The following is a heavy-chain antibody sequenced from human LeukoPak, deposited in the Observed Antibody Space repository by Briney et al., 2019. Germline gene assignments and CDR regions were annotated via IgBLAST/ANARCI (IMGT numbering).Heavy chain of an antibody. J-gene: IGHJ4*02. D-gene: IGHD3-10*01. CDR1: GGSISSYY. V-gene: IGHV4-59*08. CDR2: IYYSGST. Sequence: SETLSPTCTVSGGSISSYYWSWIRQPPGREMEWIGYIYYSGSTYYNPSLKSRVTISVDTSKNQFSLKLSSVTAADTAVYYCAGYGSGSGYWGQGTLVTVSS. CDR3: AGYGSGSGY.